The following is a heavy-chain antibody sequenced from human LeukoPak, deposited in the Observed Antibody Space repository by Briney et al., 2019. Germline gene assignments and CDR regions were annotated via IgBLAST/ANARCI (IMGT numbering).Heavy chain of an antibody. Sequence: PGGSLKLSCAASGFTFSGSAMHWVRQASGKGLEWVGRIRSKANSYATAYAASVKGRFTISRDDSKNTAYLQMNSLKTGDTAVYYCTRLRYYYDSSGYYYYYMDVWGKGTTVTVSS. CDR3: TRLRYYYDSSGYYYYYMDV. V-gene: IGHV3-73*01. CDR1: GFTFSGSA. CDR2: IRSKANSYAT. D-gene: IGHD3-22*01. J-gene: IGHJ6*03.